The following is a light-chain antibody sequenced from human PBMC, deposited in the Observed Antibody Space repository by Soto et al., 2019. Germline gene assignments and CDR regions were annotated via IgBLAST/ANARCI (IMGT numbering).Light chain of an antibody. J-gene: IGLJ3*02. CDR3: YSAADNTVM. CDR2: SDT. Sequence: SSELTQPSSVSVSPGQTARITCSGDVLAKNYARWFQQKPGLAPVLVIYSDTERPSGIPDRFSGSTSGATVTLTISGAQVEDEADYYCYSAADNTVMFGGGTKLTVL. V-gene: IGLV3-27*01. CDR1: VLAKNY.